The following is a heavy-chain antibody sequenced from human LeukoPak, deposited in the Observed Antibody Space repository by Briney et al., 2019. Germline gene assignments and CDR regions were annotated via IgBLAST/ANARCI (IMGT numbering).Heavy chain of an antibody. CDR2: IIPIFGTA. V-gene: IGHV1-69*01. CDR3: ARDPRQLPHVHYYYYMDV. CDR1: GGTFSSYA. J-gene: IGHJ6*03. Sequence: GASVKVSCKASGGTFSSYAISWVRQAPGQGLEWMGGIIPIFGTANYAPKFQGRVTITADESTSTAYMELSSLRSEDTPVYYSARDPRQLPHVHYYYYMDVWGKGTTVTVSS. D-gene: IGHD2-2*01.